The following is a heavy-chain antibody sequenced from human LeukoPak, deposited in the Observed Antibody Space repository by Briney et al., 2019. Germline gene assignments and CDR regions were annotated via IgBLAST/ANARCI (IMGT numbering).Heavy chain of an antibody. V-gene: IGHV1-8*01. CDR3: ARGPPNYYASSGSYDY. Sequence: GASVTVSCKASGYTFTSYDINWVRQATGQGREWMGWMNPNSGNTGYAQKFQGRVTMSRNTSINTAYMELSSLRSEDTAVYYCARGPPNYYASSGSYDYWGQETLVTVSS. D-gene: IGHD3-22*01. CDR1: GYTFTSYD. J-gene: IGHJ4*02. CDR2: MNPNSGNT.